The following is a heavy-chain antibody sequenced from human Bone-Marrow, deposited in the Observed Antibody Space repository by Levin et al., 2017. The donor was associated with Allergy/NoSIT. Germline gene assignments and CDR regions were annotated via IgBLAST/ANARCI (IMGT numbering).Heavy chain of an antibody. CDR2: IYYSGNT. V-gene: IGHV4-59*01. D-gene: IGHD3-3*01. CDR1: GDSISSYY. Sequence: SETLSLTCSVSGDSISSYYWSWIRQPPGKGLEWIGYIYYSGNTNYNPSLKSRVTISVDTSKNQFSLKLSSVTAADTAVYYCARGRITIFGVVIDDAFDIWGQGTMVTVSS. CDR3: ARGRITIFGVVIDDAFDI. J-gene: IGHJ3*02.